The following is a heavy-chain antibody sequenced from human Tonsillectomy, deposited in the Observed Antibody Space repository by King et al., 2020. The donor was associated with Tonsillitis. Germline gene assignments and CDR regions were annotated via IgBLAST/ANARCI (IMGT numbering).Heavy chain of an antibody. CDR2: KYSGGTI. J-gene: IGHJ4*02. CDR1: GASISSGDHV. CDR3: ARYVSGTFDY. V-gene: IGHV4-39*01. D-gene: IGHD1-26*01. Sequence: QLQESGPGVVKPSETLSLTCIVSGASISSGDHVWAWIRQPPGKGLEWFGYKYSGGTISYNPSLKSRITISGVTSENRFSLKLTSVSAADTAVYFCARYVSGTFDYWGQGALVTVSS.